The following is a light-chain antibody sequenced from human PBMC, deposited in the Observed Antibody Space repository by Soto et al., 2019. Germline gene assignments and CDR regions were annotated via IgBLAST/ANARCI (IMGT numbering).Light chain of an antibody. V-gene: IGLV1-40*01. CDR2: SNT. CDR1: SSNIGAGYD. CDR3: AAWDDSLNGVV. Sequence: QSVLTQPPSVSGAPGQRVTISCTGSSSNIGAGYDVHWYQQLPGTAPRLLIYSNTQRPSGVPDRFSGSKSGTSASLAITGLQSEYEGDYYCAAWDDSLNGVVFGGGTQLTVL. J-gene: IGLJ2*01.